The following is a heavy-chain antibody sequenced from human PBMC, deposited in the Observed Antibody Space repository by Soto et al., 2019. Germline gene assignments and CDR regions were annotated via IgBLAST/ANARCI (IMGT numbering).Heavy chain of an antibody. V-gene: IGHV1-18*01. CDR1: GYTFTSYG. CDR2: ISAYNGKT. J-gene: IGHJ4*02. Sequence: GASVKVSCKASGYTFTSYGISWVRQAPGQGLEWMGWISAYNGKTNYAQKLQGRVTMTTDKSTSTAYMELRSLRSDDTAVYYCARALYYYGSGSYYNRGFDYSGQGTLVTVSS. CDR3: ARALYYYGSGSYYNRGFDY. D-gene: IGHD3-10*01.